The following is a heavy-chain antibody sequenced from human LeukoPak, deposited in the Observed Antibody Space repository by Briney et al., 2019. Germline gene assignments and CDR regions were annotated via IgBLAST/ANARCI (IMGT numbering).Heavy chain of an antibody. Sequence: GESLKISCKGSGYSFTSYWIGWVRQMPGKGLEWMGIIYPGDSDTRYSPSFQGQVTISADKSISTAYLQWSSLKAPDTAMYYCARHLGVRTDAFDIWGQGTMVTVSS. CDR2: IYPGDSDT. D-gene: IGHD3-10*02. CDR1: GYSFTSYW. CDR3: ARHLGVRTDAFDI. V-gene: IGHV5-51*01. J-gene: IGHJ3*02.